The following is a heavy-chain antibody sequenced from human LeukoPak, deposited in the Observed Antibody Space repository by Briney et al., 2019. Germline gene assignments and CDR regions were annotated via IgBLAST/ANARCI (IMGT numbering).Heavy chain of an antibody. CDR2: FDPEDGET. D-gene: IGHD3-3*02. CDR3: ARVISPYSSGWFDP. V-gene: IGHV1-24*01. Sequence: GASVKVSCKVSGYTLTELSMHWVRQAPGKGLEWMGGFDPEDGETIYAQKFQGRVTITRNTSISTAYMELSSLRSEDTAVYYCARVISPYSSGWFDPWGQGTLVTVSS. J-gene: IGHJ5*02. CDR1: GYTLTELS.